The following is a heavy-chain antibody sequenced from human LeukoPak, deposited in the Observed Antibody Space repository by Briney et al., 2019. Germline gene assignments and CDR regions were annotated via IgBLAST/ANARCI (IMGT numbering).Heavy chain of an antibody. Sequence: ASGKVSCKASGYTFTSYGISWVRQAPRQGLEWMGWISAYNGNTNYAQKLQGRVTMTTDTSTSTAYMELRSLRSDDTAVYYCASFNSGWYEDYWGQGTLVTVSS. CDR2: ISAYNGNT. D-gene: IGHD6-19*01. J-gene: IGHJ4*02. CDR1: GYTFTSYG. V-gene: IGHV1-18*01. CDR3: ASFNSGWYEDY.